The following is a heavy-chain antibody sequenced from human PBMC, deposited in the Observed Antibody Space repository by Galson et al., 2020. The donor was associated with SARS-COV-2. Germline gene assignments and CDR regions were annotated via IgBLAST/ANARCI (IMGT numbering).Heavy chain of an antibody. CDR2: INHSGST. CDR1: GGSFSGYY. D-gene: IGHD2-2*01. V-gene: IGHV4-34*01. J-gene: IGHJ5*02. Sequence: SETLSLTCAVYGGSFSGYYWSWIRQPPGKGLEWIGEINHSGSTNYNPSLKSRVTISVDTSKNQFSLKLSSVTAADTAVYYCARGTSAAMRKPPSTNWFDPWGQGTLVTVSS. CDR3: ARGTSAAMRKPPSTNWFDP.